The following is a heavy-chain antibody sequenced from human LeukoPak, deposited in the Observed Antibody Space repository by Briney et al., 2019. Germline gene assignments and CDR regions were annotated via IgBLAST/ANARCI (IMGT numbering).Heavy chain of an antibody. CDR1: GYGSTSYW. V-gene: IGHV5-51*01. D-gene: IGHD2-2*01. Sequence: GESLKISCKNSGYGSTSYWIAWVRQMPGKGLEWMGIIYPGDSDTKHSPSFQGQVTISADKSISTAYLQWSSLKASDTAMYYCALGGCSSTACYFDYWGQGTLVTVSS. J-gene: IGHJ4*02. CDR2: IYPGDSDT. CDR3: ALGGCSSTACYFDY.